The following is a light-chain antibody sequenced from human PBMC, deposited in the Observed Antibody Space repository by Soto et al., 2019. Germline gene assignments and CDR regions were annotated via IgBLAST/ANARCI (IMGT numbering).Light chain of an antibody. CDR2: DAS. CDR3: QHYISYPYT. Sequence: DIQMTQFPSTLSASVGDRVTITCRASQTTNTCLAWYQQNPGTAPKLLIYDASSLAGGVPSRFSASGSGTEFTLTISSLQPDDLATYYCQHYISYPYTFGQGTKVEIK. J-gene: IGKJ2*01. CDR1: QTTNTC. V-gene: IGKV1-5*01.